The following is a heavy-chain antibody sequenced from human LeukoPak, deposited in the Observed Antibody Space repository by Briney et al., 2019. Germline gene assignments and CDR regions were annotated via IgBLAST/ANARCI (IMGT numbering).Heavy chain of an antibody. J-gene: IGHJ2*01. Sequence: GGSLRLSCAASGFTFSDYYMSWIRQAPGKGLEWVSYISSSSSYTNYADSVKGRFTISRDNAKNTLYLQMNSLRAEDTAVYYCAKNRDRGVPTYYYDSSGSSHFDLWGRGTLVTVSS. CDR1: GFTFSDYY. CDR2: ISSSSSYT. D-gene: IGHD3-22*01. CDR3: AKNRDRGVPTYYYDSSGSSHFDL. V-gene: IGHV3-11*06.